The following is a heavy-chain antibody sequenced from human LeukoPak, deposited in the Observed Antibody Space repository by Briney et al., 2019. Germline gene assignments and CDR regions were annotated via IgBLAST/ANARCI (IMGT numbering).Heavy chain of an antibody. J-gene: IGHJ6*03. D-gene: IGHD6-6*01. Sequence: GGSLRLSCAASGFTFSSYSMNWVRQAPGKGLEWVSSISSSSSYIYYADSVKGRFTISRDNAKNSLYLQMNSLRAEDTAVYYCARESGGSSSYSYYYYYYMDVWGKGTTVTVSS. V-gene: IGHV3-21*01. CDR3: ARESGGSSSYSYYYYYYMDV. CDR2: ISSSSSYI. CDR1: GFTFSSYS.